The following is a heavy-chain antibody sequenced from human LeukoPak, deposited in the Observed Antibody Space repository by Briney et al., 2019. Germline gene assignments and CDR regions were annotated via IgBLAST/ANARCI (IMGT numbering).Heavy chain of an antibody. CDR2: INHSGST. CDR3: AGGLGRKWLVRAFDI. CDR1: GGSISSYY. Sequence: PSETLSLTCTVSGGSISSYYWSWIRQPPGKGLEWIGEINHSGSTNYNPSLKSRVTISVDTSKNQFSLKLSSVTAADTAVYYCAGGLGRKWLVRAFDIWGQGTMVTVSS. J-gene: IGHJ3*02. V-gene: IGHV4-34*01. D-gene: IGHD6-19*01.